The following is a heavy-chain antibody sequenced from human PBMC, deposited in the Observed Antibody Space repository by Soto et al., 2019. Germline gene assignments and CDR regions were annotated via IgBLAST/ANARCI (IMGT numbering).Heavy chain of an antibody. CDR1: GGTLSSYA. V-gene: IGHV1-69*13. CDR3: ARDGVDTATGYYYGMDV. J-gene: IGHJ6*02. D-gene: IGHD5-18*01. CDR2: IIPIFGTA. Sequence: SVKVSCKASGGTLSSYAISWVRQAPGQGLEWMGGIIPIFGTANYAQKFQGRVTITADESTSTAYMELSSLRSEDTAVYYCARDGVDTATGYYYGMDVWGQGTTVTVSS.